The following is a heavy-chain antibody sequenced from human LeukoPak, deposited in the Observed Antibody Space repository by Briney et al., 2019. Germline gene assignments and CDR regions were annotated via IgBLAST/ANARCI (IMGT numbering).Heavy chain of an antibody. J-gene: IGHJ4*02. CDR2: ISSSSSTI. CDR3: ATDIVLMVYADTTPAIDY. V-gene: IGHV3-48*01. Sequence: GGSLRLSCAASGFIFTPYEMNWVRQAPGKGLEWVSYISSSSSTIYYADSVKGRFTISRDNAKNSLYLQMNSLRAEDTAVYYCATDIVLMVYADTTPAIDYWGQGTLVTVSS. CDR1: GFIFTPYE. D-gene: IGHD2-8*01.